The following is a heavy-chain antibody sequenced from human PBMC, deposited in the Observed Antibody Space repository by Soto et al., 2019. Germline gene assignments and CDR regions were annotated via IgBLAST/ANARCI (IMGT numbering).Heavy chain of an antibody. V-gene: IGHV2-5*02. Sequence: QITLKESGPTLVKPTQTLTLTCSFSGFSLSTTRVGVGWIRQPPGEALEWLALIYWDDDKRYMPSLKTRLTITKDTTKNRVVLTMSDMEPVDTATYYCAHIVVDGLGYYFDYWGQGTLGTVSS. CDR3: AHIVVDGLGYYFDY. D-gene: IGHD6-19*01. CDR2: IYWDDDK. J-gene: IGHJ4*02. CDR1: GFSLSTTRVG.